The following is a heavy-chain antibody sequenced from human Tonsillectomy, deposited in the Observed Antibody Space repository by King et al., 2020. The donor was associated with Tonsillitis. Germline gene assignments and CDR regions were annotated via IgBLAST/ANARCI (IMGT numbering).Heavy chain of an antibody. CDR2: ISPDDSDT. D-gene: IGHD3-22*01. Sequence: DVQLVESGAEVKKPGESLKISCKGSGYTFPNYWIGWVRQMPGKGLEWMGIISPDDSDTRYSPSFQGQVTFSADKSISTAYLQWSSLKASDTAMYYCASPTYYYDSSGYYGAFDIWGQGTMVTVSS. J-gene: IGHJ3*02. V-gene: IGHV5-51*01. CDR3: ASPTYYYDSSGYYGAFDI. CDR1: GYTFPNYW.